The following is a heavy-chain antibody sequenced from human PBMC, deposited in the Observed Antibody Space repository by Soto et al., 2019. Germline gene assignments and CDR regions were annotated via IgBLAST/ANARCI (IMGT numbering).Heavy chain of an antibody. Sequence: QVQLVQSGAEVKKPGSSVKVSCKASGGTFSSYAISWVRQAPGQGLEWMGGIIPMFGTANYAQKFQGRVTITADESTSTSYMELSSLRSEDTAVYYCAREGAMVRGNRYGMDVWGQGTTVTVSS. CDR2: IIPMFGTA. CDR3: AREGAMVRGNRYGMDV. J-gene: IGHJ6*02. D-gene: IGHD3-10*01. CDR1: GGTFSSYA. V-gene: IGHV1-69*12.